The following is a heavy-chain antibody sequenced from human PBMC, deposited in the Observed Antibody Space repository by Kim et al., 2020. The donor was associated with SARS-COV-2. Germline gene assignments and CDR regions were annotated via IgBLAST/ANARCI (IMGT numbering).Heavy chain of an antibody. J-gene: IGHJ4*02. CDR2: INPNSGGT. Sequence: SVKVSCKASGYTFTGYYMHWVRQAPGQGLEWMGWINPNSGGTNYAQKFQGRVTMTRDTSISTAYMELSRLRSDDTAVYYCARGTAVSSGSYFGDLDWGQGTLVTVSS. V-gene: IGHV1-2*02. CDR3: ARGTAVSSGSYFGDLD. CDR1: GYTFTGYY. D-gene: IGHD1-26*01.